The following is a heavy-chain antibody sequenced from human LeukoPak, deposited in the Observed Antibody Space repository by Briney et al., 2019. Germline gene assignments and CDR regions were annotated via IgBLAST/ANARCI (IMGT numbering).Heavy chain of an antibody. D-gene: IGHD1-1*01. J-gene: IGHJ4*02. CDR3: ANWKSGHEYIDL. V-gene: IGHV3-23*01. CDR1: GFTFTSHA. CDR2: VTPGGDIA. Sequence: PGGSLRLSRAASGFTFTSHAMTWVRQAPGKGLEWLSFVTPGGDIALYADSVKGRFTISRDNSENMLFLQMSSLRAEDSAVYYCANWKSGHEYIDLWGQGTLVTVAS.